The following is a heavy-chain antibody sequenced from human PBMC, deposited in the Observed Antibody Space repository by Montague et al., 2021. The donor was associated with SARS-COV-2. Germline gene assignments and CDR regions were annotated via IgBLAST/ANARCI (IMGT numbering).Heavy chain of an antibody. Sequence: SETLSLTCTVSGGSISSYYWSWIRQPPGRGLQWIGYISYSGSTNYNPSLKSLVTISVDTSKNHFTLRLSSVTAADTAVYYGANFRRTQLLFGTLYYGMDVWGQGTPVSVSS. CDR2: ISYSGST. D-gene: IGHD2-2*01. CDR3: ANFRRTQLLFGTLYYGMDV. J-gene: IGHJ6*02. V-gene: IGHV4-59*01. CDR1: GGSISSYY.